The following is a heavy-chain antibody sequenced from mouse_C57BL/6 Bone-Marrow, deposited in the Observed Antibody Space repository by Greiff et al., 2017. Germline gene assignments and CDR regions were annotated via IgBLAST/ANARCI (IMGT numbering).Heavy chain of an antibody. Sequence: VQLQQSGAELVRPGASVKLSCTASGFNIKDDYMPWVKQRPEQGLEWIGWIDHENGDTEYASKVPGKATITADTASNTVYLQLSSLTSEDTAVYYCTTGGYYVFAYWGQGTLVTVVA. V-gene: IGHV14-4*01. CDR3: TTGGYYVFAY. D-gene: IGHD2-3*01. J-gene: IGHJ3*01. CDR1: GFNIKDDY. CDR2: IDHENGDT.